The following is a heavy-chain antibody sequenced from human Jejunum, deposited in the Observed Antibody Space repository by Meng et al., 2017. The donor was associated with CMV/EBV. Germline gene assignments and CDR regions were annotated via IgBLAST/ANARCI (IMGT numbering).Heavy chain of an antibody. Sequence: KASGSTIHTYNMHWLRQAPGQGLEWMGIINPTGGSTSYAQKFQGRVTMTRDTSTNTVYLELSSLRSDDTAVYYCARVLVAGRAEYHYWGQGTLVTVSS. J-gene: IGHJ4*02. V-gene: IGHV1-46*02. CDR1: GSTIHTYN. CDR2: INPTGGST. CDR3: ARVLVAGRAEYHY. D-gene: IGHD6-19*01.